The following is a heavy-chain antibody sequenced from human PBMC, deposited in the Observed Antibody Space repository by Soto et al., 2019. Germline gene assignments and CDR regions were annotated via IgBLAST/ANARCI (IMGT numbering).Heavy chain of an antibody. CDR2: ISGSGGST. CDR1: GFTFSSYA. J-gene: IGHJ5*02. D-gene: IGHD6-6*01. CDR3: AKVNPLVVPARNSSIAARRPPHWFDP. V-gene: IGHV3-23*01. Sequence: GGSLRLSCAASGFTFSSYAMSWVRQAPGKGLEWVSAISGSGGSTYYADSVKGRFTISRDNSKNTLYLQMNSLRAEDTAVYYCAKVNPLVVPARNSSIAARRPPHWFDPWGQGTLVTVSS.